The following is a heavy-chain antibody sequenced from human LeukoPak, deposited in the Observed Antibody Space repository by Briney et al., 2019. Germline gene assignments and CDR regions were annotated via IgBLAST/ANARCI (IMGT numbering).Heavy chain of an antibody. CDR1: GFTFDDYA. CDR3: EKGGDIVADRFDY. D-gene: IGHD5-12*01. V-gene: IGHV3-9*01. CDR2: ISWNSGSI. J-gene: IGHJ4*02. Sequence: PGGSLRLSCAASGFTFDDYAMHWVRQAPGKGLEWVSGISWNSGSIGYADSVMCRFTISRDNAKNSLYLQMNSMRAEDTALYYCEKGGDIVADRFDYWGQRTLVTVSS.